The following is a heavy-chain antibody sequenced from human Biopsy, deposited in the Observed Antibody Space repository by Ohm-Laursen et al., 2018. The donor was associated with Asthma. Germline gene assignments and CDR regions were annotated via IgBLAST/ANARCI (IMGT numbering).Heavy chain of an antibody. J-gene: IGHJ4*02. CDR3: ARGDSSNWSHYYFDY. V-gene: IGHV3-53*01. CDR2: IYSGGTS. D-gene: IGHD3-22*01. Sequence: SLRLSCTASGFAVSRDYMFWVRQAPGKGLEWVSVIYSGGTSHTADSVRGRFTISRDYSKNPLYLQMHSLRAEDTAVYYCARGDSSNWSHYYFDYWGQGTLVTVSS. CDR1: GFAVSRDY.